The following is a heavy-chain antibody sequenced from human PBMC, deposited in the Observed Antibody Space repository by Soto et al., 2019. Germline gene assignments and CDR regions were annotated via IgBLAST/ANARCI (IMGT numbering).Heavy chain of an antibody. J-gene: IGHJ4*02. CDR3: AKDRTRGIAARYDY. D-gene: IGHD6-6*01. V-gene: IGHV3-43*01. Sequence: GGSLRLSCAASGFTFDDYTMHWVRQAPGKGLEWVSLISWDGGSTYYADSVKGRFTISRDNSKNSLYLQMNSLRTEDTALYYCAKDRTRGIAARYDYWGQGTLVTVSS. CDR2: ISWDGGST. CDR1: GFTFDDYT.